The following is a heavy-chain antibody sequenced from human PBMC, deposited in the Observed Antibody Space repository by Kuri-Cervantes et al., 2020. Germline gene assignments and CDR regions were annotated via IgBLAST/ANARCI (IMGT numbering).Heavy chain of an antibody. CDR1: GGSFSGYY. CDR3: ARAKVTMVRGVIRYFDY. D-gene: IGHD3-10*01. Sequence: ESLKISCAVYGGSFSGYYWSWIRQPPGRGLEWIGYIYYSGSTNYNPSLKSRVTISVDTSKNQFSLKLSSVTAADTAVYYCARAKVTMVRGVIRYFDYWGQGTLVTVSS. J-gene: IGHJ4*02. V-gene: IGHV4-59*01. CDR2: IYYSGST.